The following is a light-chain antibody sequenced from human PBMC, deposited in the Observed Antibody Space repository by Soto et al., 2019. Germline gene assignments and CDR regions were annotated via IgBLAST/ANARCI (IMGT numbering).Light chain of an antibody. CDR1: SSDVGGYNY. CDR3: CSYAGSYTLYV. Sequence: QLVLTQPRSVSGSPGQSVTISCTGTSSDVGGYNYVSWYQQHPGKAPKLMIYDVSNRPSGVPDRFSGSKSGNTASLTISGLQAEDEADYYCCSYAGSYTLYVFGTGTKVTVL. CDR2: DVS. J-gene: IGLJ1*01. V-gene: IGLV2-11*01.